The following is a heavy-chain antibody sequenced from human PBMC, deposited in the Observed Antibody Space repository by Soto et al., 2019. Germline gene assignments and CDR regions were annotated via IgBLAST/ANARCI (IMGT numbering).Heavy chain of an antibody. V-gene: IGHV3-33*01. D-gene: IGHD3-22*01. CDR2: IWYDGSNK. J-gene: IGHJ4*02. Sequence: QVQLVESGGGVVQPGRSLRLSCAASGFTFSSYGMHWVRQAPGKGLEWVAVIWYDGSNKYYADSVKGRFTISRDNSKNTLYLQMNSLRAEDTAVSYCARDTHGYDSSGSGLRGYFDYWGQGTLVTVSS. CDR1: GFTFSSYG. CDR3: ARDTHGYDSSGSGLRGYFDY.